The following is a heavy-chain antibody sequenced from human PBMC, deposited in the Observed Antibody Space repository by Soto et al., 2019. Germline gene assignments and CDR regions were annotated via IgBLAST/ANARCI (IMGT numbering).Heavy chain of an antibody. CDR1: GGTFSSYA. CDR3: ASNYYDSSGYYMGYFDY. D-gene: IGHD3-22*01. CDR2: IIPIFGTA. Sequence: QVQLVQSGAEVKKPGSSVKVSCKASGGTFSSYAISWVRQAPGQGLEWMGGIIPIFGTANYAQKFQGRVKITADESTSTAYMELSSLRSEDTAVYYCASNYYDSSGYYMGYFDYWGQGTLVTVSS. J-gene: IGHJ4*02. V-gene: IGHV1-69*01.